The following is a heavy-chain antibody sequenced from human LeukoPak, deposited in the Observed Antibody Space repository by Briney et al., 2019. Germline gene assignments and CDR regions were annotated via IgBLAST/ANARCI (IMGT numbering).Heavy chain of an antibody. CDR1: GDSVSSKTAA. J-gene: IGHJ4*02. V-gene: IGHV6-1*01. CDR3: ARGMGQTHGQYYFDY. Sequence: SQTLSLTCAISGDSVSSKTAAWNWIRQSPSRGLEWLGRTFYRSKWSNEYAVSVKSRITINPDTSKNQFSLQLNSVTPEDTAVYYCARGMGQTHGQYYFDYWGQGALVTFSS. D-gene: IGHD1-26*01. CDR2: TFYRSKWSN.